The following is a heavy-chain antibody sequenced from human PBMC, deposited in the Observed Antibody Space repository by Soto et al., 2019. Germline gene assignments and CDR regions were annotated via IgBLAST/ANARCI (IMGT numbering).Heavy chain of an antibody. J-gene: IGHJ4*02. CDR3: ARRGSGHTFDY. D-gene: IGHD3-10*01. CDR2: LYSGST. CDR1: GASISRGGFH. V-gene: IGHV4-39*01. Sequence: QLQLQESGPGLVKPSETLSLTCAVSGASISRGGFHWGWIRQPPGQGLEWIGSLYSGSTYYNPSLKSRVIISADTSKYEFSLRLTSVTAADTAVYYCARRGSGHTFDYWGQGTLVTVSS.